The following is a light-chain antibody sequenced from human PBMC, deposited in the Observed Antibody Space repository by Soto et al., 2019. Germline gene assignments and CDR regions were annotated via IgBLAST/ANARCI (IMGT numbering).Light chain of an antibody. CDR3: LQDYNYPYT. Sequence: AIQMTQSPSSLSASVGDRVTITCRASQGISNDLGWYQQKPGKAPNLLIYSASSLQSGVPSRFSGSGSGTDFTLIISNLQPEDFATYYCLQDYNYPYTFGQGTKLEIK. CDR1: QGISND. CDR2: SAS. V-gene: IGKV1-6*01. J-gene: IGKJ2*01.